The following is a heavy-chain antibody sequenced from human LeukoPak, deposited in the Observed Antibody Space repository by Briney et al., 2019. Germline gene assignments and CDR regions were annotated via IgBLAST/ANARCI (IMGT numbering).Heavy chain of an antibody. CDR3: ARLAAVAGTADY. J-gene: IGHJ4*02. V-gene: IGHV1-69*13. CDR2: IIPIFGTA. Sequence: SVKVSCKASGGTFSSYAISWVRQAPGQGLEWMGGIIPIFGTANYAQKFQGRVTITADESTSTAYMELSSLRSEDTAVYYCARLAAVAGTADYWGQGTLVTVSS. CDR1: GGTFSSYA. D-gene: IGHD6-19*01.